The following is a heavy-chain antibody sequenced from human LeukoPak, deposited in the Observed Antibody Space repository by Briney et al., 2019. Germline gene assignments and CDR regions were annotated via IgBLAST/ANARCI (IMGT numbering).Heavy chain of an antibody. D-gene: IGHD6-19*01. CDR2: INPNSGGT. Sequence: ASVKVSCKASGYTFTGYYMHWVRQAPGRGLEWMGWINPNSGGTNYAQKFQGRVTMTRDTSISTAYMELSRPRSDDTAVYYCARDRTRTGYSSGWYHDYWGQGTLVTVSS. J-gene: IGHJ4*02. V-gene: IGHV1-2*02. CDR3: ARDRTRTGYSSGWYHDY. CDR1: GYTFTGYY.